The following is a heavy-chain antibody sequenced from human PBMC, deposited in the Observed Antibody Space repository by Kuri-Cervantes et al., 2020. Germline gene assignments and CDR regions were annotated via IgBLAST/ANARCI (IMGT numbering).Heavy chain of an antibody. CDR1: GGSISSYY. Sequence: CTVSGGSISSYYWSWIRQPPGKGLEWIGYVYNSGSTKYNPSLRSRVTMSVDTSNNQFSLRLTSVTAADTAVYYCASFGAAAGFDYWGQGTLVTVSS. V-gene: IGHV4-59*01. CDR2: VYNSGST. D-gene: IGHD6-13*01. J-gene: IGHJ4*02. CDR3: ASFGAAAGFDY.